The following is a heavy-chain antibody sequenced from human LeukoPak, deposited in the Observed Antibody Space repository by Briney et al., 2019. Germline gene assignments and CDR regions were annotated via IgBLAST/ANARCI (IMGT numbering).Heavy chain of an antibody. CDR1: GGTFISYA. J-gene: IGHJ4*02. CDR2: INPSGGST. CDR3: ARGGDPDLYYFDY. V-gene: IGHV1-46*01. D-gene: IGHD1-14*01. Sequence: ASVKVSCEASGGTFISYAISWVRQAPGQGLEWMGIINPSGGSTSYAQKFQGRVTMTRDTSTSTVYMELSSLRSEDTAVYYCARGGDPDLYYFDYWGQGTLVTVSS.